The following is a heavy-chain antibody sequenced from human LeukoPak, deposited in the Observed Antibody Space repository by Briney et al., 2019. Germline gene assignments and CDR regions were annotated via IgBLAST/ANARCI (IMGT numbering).Heavy chain of an antibody. V-gene: IGHV1-18*01. CDR1: GYTLTSYG. J-gene: IGHJ5*02. CDR2: ISAYNGNT. CDR3: ARSLPSYDFWSGHTYNWFDP. D-gene: IGHD3-3*01. Sequence: ASVKVSCKASGYTLTSYGISWVRQAPEQGLEWMGWISAYNGNTNYAQKLQGRVTMTTDTSTSTAYMELRSLRSDDTAVYYCARSLPSYDFWSGHTYNWFDPWGQGTLVTVSS.